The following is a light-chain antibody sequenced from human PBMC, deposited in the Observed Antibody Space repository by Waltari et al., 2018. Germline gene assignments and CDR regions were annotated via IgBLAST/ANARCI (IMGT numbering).Light chain of an antibody. Sequence: QSVLTQPPSVSAAPGQKVTISCSGSSSNIGNYYLSWYHQLPGTAPKLLIYDNNKRPSGIPDRFSASKSGTSATLGITGLQIGDEADYYCATWDNSLSEVVFGGGTKLTVL. CDR2: DNN. V-gene: IGLV1-51*01. CDR3: ATWDNSLSEVV. CDR1: SSNIGNYY. J-gene: IGLJ2*01.